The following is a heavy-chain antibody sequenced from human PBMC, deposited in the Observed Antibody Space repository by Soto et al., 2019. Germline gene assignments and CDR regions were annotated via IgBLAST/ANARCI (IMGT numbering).Heavy chain of an antibody. V-gene: IGHV1-69*02. J-gene: IGHJ4*02. CDR1: GGTFSSYT. Sequence: QVQLVQSGAEVKKPGSSVMVSCKASGGTFSSYTISWVRQAPGQGLEWMGRIIPILGIANYAQKFQGRVTITADKSTSTAYMELSSLRSEDPAVYYCARGFARCYGDYWGQGTLVTVSS. CDR3: ARGFARCYGDY. D-gene: IGHD2-15*01. CDR2: IIPILGIA.